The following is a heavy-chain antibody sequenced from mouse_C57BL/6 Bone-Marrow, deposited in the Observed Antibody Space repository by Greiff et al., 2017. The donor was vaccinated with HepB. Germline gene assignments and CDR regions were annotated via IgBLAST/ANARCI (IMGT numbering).Heavy chain of an antibody. CDR2: IDPSDSYT. CDR3: ARRDYYGSSYYFDY. CDR1: GYTFTSYW. D-gene: IGHD1-1*01. J-gene: IGHJ2*01. Sequence: QVQLQQPGAELVKPGASVKLSCKASGYTFTSYWMQWVKQRPGQGLEWIGEIDPSDSYTNYNQKFKGKATLTVDTSSSTAYMQLSSLTSEDSAVYYCARRDYYGSSYYFDYWGQGTTLTVSS. V-gene: IGHV1-50*01.